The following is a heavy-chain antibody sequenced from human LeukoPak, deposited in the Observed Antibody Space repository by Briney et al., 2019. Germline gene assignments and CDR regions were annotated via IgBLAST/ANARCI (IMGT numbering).Heavy chain of an antibody. V-gene: IGHV1-18*04. CDR2: ISAYNGNT. CDR3: ARNGDYEADYYYYHGMDV. CDR1: GYTFTSYG. D-gene: IGHD4-17*01. Sequence: ASVKVSCKASGYTFTSYGISWVRQAPGQGLEWMGWISAYNGNTNYAQKLQGRVTMTTDTSTSTAYMELRSLRSDDTAVYYCARNGDYEADYYYYHGMDVWGKGTTVTVSS. J-gene: IGHJ6*04.